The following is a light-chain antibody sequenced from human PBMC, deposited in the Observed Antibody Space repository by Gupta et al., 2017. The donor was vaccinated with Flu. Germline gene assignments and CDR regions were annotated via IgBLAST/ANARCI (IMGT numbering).Light chain of an antibody. CDR1: SSDVGGYTD. CDR2: NFR. V-gene: IGLV2-14*04. CDR3: SSYTSGSTYVV. Sequence: SSDVGGYTDVSGYQQHQAKGPDLMIYNFRNRTLEVAIRFSVSNSGNRTTRTISGLQAENEDDYYCSSYTSGSTYVVFGGGTKLTVL. J-gene: IGLJ2*01.